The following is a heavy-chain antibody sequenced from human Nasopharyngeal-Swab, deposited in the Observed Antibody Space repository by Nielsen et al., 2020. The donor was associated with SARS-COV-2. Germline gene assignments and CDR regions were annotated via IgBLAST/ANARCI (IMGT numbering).Heavy chain of an antibody. V-gene: IGHV3-9*01. D-gene: IGHD3-10*01. Sequence: GGSLRLSCEASGFTFNNYAMHWVRQAPGKGLEWVSGISWNSGSIGYADSVKGRLTISRDNAKNSLYLQMNSLRVEDTALYYCAKADRSGYWGQGTLVTVSS. CDR1: GFTFNNYA. J-gene: IGHJ4*02. CDR2: ISWNSGSI. CDR3: AKADRSGY.